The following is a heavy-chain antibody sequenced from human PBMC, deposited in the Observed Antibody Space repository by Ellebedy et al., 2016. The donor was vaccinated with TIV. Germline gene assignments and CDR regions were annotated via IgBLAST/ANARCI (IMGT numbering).Heavy chain of an antibody. CDR2: ISGSGGST. CDR1: GFTFSSYA. Sequence: GESLKISXAASGFTFSSYAMSWVRQAPGKGLEWVSAISGSGGSTYYADSVKGRFTISRDNSKNTLYLQMNSLRAEDTAVYYCAKSITMIVVVTPDFDYWGQGTLVTVSS. CDR3: AKSITMIVVVTPDFDY. J-gene: IGHJ4*02. V-gene: IGHV3-23*01. D-gene: IGHD3-22*01.